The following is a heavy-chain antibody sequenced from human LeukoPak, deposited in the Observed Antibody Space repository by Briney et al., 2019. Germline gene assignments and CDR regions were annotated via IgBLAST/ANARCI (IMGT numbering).Heavy chain of an antibody. D-gene: IGHD5-18*01. CDR1: GGTFSSYA. CDR3: ASCSIQLWMGEQPKGGYYYMDV. V-gene: IGHV1-69*13. J-gene: IGHJ6*03. Sequence: SVKVSCKASGGTFSSYAISWVRQAPGQGLEWMGGIIPIFGTANYAQKFQGRVTITADESTSTAYMELSSLRSEDTAVYYCASCSIQLWMGEQPKGGYYYMDVWGKGTTVTVSS. CDR2: IIPIFGTA.